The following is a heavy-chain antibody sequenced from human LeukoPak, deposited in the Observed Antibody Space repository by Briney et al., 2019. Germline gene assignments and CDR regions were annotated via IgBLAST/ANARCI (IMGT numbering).Heavy chain of an antibody. Sequence: ASVKVSCKASGYTFTSYGISWVRQAPGQGLEWMGWISAYNGNTNYAQKLQGRVTMTTDTSTSTAYMELRSLRSDGTAVYYCARDRGGLIQLWLNDYWGQGTLVTVSS. CDR2: ISAYNGNT. CDR1: GYTFTSYG. J-gene: IGHJ4*02. CDR3: ARDRGGLIQLWLNDY. V-gene: IGHV1-18*01. D-gene: IGHD5-18*01.